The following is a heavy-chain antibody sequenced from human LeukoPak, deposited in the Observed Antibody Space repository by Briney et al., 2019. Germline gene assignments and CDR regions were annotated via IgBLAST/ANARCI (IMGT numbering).Heavy chain of an antibody. D-gene: IGHD2-2*01. CDR2: ISAYNGNT. Sequence: ASVKVSCKASGYTFTSYGISWVRQAPGQGLEWMGWISAYNGNTNYAQKLQGRVTMATDTSTSTAYMELRSLRSDDTAVYYCARDQDIVVVPAAIGEMDVWGKGTTVTISS. CDR1: GYTFTSYG. J-gene: IGHJ6*04. CDR3: ARDQDIVVVPAAIGEMDV. V-gene: IGHV1-18*01.